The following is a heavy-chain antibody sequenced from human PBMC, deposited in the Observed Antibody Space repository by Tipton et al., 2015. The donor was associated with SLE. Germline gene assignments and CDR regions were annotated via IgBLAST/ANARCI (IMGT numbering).Heavy chain of an antibody. J-gene: IGHJ4*02. CDR1: GGSISTYY. V-gene: IGHV4-59*08. CDR2: IYYSGNT. CDR3: ARHMITGGEFDY. D-gene: IGHD3-16*01. Sequence: TLSLTCTASGGSISTYYWSWIRQPPGKGLEWIGYIYYSGNTNYNPSLKSRVTISVDTSKNQFSLKLSSVTAADTAVYYCARHMITGGEFDYWGQGTLVTVSS.